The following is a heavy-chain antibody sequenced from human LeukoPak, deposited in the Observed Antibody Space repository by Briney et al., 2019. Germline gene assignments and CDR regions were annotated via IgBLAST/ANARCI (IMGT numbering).Heavy chain of an antibody. J-gene: IGHJ4*02. CDR1: GGSISSGGYY. Sequence: SETLSLTCTVSGGSISSGGYYWSWIRQHAGKGLEWIGYIYYSGSTYYNPSLKSRVTISVDTSKNQFSLKLSSVTAADTAVYYCARVRVSSGYYPTPYYFDYWGQGTLVTVSS. CDR3: ARVRVSSGYYPTPYYFDY. V-gene: IGHV4-31*03. CDR2: IYYSGST. D-gene: IGHD3-22*01.